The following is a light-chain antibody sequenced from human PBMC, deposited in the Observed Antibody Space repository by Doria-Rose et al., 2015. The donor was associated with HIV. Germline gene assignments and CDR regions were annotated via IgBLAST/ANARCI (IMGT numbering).Light chain of an antibody. Sequence: LIQPASVSGSPGQSVIISCTGTSTDVGGYNYVSWYQQHPGKAPKLMIYDVSNQPSGVSNRFSGSKSGNTASLTISGLQAEDEADYYCSSYTTSSTLVFGGGTKLTVL. CDR2: DVS. V-gene: IGLV2-14*03. CDR3: SSYTTSSTLV. CDR1: STDVGGYNY. J-gene: IGLJ3*02.